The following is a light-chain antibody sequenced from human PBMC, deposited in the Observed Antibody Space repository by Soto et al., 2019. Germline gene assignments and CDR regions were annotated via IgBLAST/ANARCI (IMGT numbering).Light chain of an antibody. CDR1: QGIGSD. CDR2: AAS. Sequence: AIEMTQSPSSLSASVGDRVTITGRASQGIGSDLAWYQQRPGKAPKLLIYAASSLQNGVPSRFSGSGSGTDFTLTISRLQPEDFATYDRLQAYSLRTFGGGTKVE. CDR3: LQAYSLRT. J-gene: IGKJ4*01. V-gene: IGKV1-6*01.